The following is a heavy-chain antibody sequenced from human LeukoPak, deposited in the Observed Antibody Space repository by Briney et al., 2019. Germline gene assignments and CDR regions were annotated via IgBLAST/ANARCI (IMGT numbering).Heavy chain of an antibody. D-gene: IGHD3-3*01. CDR1: GGSFSGYY. CDR2: ISGSGGST. J-gene: IGHJ6*02. CDR3: AKAERITIFGVVIQDYYYYGMDV. Sequence: ETLSLTCAVYGGSFSGYYWSWIRQPPGKGLEWVSAISGSGGSTYYADSVKGRFTISRDNSKNTLYLQMNSLRAEDTAVYYCAKAERITIFGVVIQDYYYYGMDVWGQGTTVTVSS. V-gene: IGHV3-23*01.